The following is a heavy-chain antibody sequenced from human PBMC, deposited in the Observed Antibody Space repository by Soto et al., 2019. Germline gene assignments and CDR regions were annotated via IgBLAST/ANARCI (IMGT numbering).Heavy chain of an antibody. Sequence: SETLSLTCAVYGGSFSGYYWSWIRQPPGKGLEWIGEINHSGSTNYNPSLKSRVTISVDTSKNQFSLKLSSVTAADTAVYYCARFYYDYIWGSYRKYYFDYWGQGTLVTVSS. CDR3: ARFYYDYIWGSYRKYYFDY. V-gene: IGHV4-34*01. CDR1: GGSFSGYY. J-gene: IGHJ4*02. D-gene: IGHD3-16*02. CDR2: INHSGST.